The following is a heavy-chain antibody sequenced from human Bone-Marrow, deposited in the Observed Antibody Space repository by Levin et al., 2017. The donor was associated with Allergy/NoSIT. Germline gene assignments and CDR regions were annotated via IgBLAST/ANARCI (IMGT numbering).Heavy chain of an antibody. CDR1: GGSISSYY. D-gene: IGHD6-6*01. CDR3: ARGKSIAAGIGAFDI. J-gene: IGHJ3*02. CDR2: IYYSGST. V-gene: IGHV4-59*01. Sequence: PSETLSLTCTVSGGSISSYYWSWIRQPPGKGLEWIGYIYYSGSTNYNPSLKSRVTISVDTSKNQFSLKLSSVTAADTAVYYCARGKSIAAGIGAFDIWGQGTMVTVSS.